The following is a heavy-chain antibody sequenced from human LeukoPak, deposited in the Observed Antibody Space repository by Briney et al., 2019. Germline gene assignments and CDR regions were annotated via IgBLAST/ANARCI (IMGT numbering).Heavy chain of an antibody. CDR3: ARQTYSSGWSSDY. Sequence: GGSLRLSCAASGFTFSSYAMSWVRQAPGKGLEWVSAISGSGGSTYYADSVKGGFTISRDNSKNSLYLQMNSLRAGDTAVYDCARQTYSSGWSSDYWGQGTLVTVSS. V-gene: IGHV3-23*01. CDR1: GFTFSSYA. CDR2: ISGSGGST. J-gene: IGHJ4*02. D-gene: IGHD6-13*01.